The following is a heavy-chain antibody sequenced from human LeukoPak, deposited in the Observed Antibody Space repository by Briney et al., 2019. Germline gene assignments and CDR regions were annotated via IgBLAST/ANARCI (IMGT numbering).Heavy chain of an antibody. Sequence: AASPQTSTYAAGCGFTSGCICWGRRQPAKGLQWWGIIFNGDSDTNYSPSLQGQVTISADKSNSPSSLQRSSLTASDTAMYYCARNRLVGATIQKDDCGMDVSGQGRTVADSS. D-gene: IGHD1-26*01. V-gene: IGHV5-51*01. J-gene: IGHJ6*02. CDR2: IFNGDSDT. CDR1: GCGFTSGC. CDR3: ARNRLVGATIQKDDCGMDV.